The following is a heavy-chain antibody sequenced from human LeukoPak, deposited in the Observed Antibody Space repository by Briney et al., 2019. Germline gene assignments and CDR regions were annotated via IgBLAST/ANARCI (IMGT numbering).Heavy chain of an antibody. CDR2: IKYDGSDK. CDR1: GFTFSGFW. V-gene: IGHV3-7*04. D-gene: IGHD3-16*01. Sequence: QAGVSLRLSCAASGFTFSGFWMSWVRQAPTKGLEGVVNIKYDGSDKRYVDSVKGRFTVSRDNDNNSLYLQMNSPRAEDTAVYYCVRGGGSFDSWGQGTLVTVSS. J-gene: IGHJ4*02. CDR3: VRGGGSFDS.